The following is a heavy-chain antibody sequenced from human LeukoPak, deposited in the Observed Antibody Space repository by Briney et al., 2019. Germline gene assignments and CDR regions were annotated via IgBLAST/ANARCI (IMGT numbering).Heavy chain of an antibody. CDR1: GGTFSSYA. CDR3: ARARDIVAPPETFDY. J-gene: IGHJ4*02. V-gene: IGHV1-69*05. CDR2: IIPIFGTA. D-gene: IGHD5-12*01. Sequence: ASVKVSCKASGGTFSSYAISWVRQAPGQGLEWMGGIIPIFGTANYAQKFQGRATITTDESTSTAYMELSSLRSEDTAVYYCARARDIVAPPETFDYWGQGTLVTVSS.